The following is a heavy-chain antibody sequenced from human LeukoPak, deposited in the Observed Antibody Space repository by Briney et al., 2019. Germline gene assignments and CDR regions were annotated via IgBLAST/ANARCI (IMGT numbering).Heavy chain of an antibody. Sequence: PSETLSLTCTVSGGSISSYYWSRIRQPPGKGLEWIGYIYYSGSTNYNPSLKSRVTISVDTSKNQFSLKLSSVTAADTAVYYCARAAAWSENYYWYFDLWGRGTLVTVSS. CDR1: GGSISSYY. CDR3: ARAAAWSENYYWYFDL. V-gene: IGHV4-59*01. D-gene: IGHD1-7*01. CDR2: IYYSGST. J-gene: IGHJ2*01.